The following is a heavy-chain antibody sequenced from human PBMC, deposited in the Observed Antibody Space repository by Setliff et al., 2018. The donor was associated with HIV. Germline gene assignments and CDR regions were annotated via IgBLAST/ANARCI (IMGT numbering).Heavy chain of an antibody. CDR1: GYTFTSYG. Sequence: ASVKVSCKASGYTFTSYGISWVRQAPGQGLEWMGIINPSGGSTSYAQKFQGRVTMTRDTSTSTVYMELSSLRSEDTAVYYCARTYYNFWSGDYYYYGMDVWGQGTTVTVSS. CDR2: INPSGGST. CDR3: ARTYYNFWSGDYYYYGMDV. V-gene: IGHV1-46*01. J-gene: IGHJ6*02. D-gene: IGHD3-3*01.